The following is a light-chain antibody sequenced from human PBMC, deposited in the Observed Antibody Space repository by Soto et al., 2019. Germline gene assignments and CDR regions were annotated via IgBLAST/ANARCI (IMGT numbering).Light chain of an antibody. Sequence: EIVMTQSPATQSVSPGERATLSCRASQSVSSNLAWYQQKPGQAPRLLIYGASSRATGIPDRFSGSGSGTDFTLTISRLEPEDFAVYYCQQRSNWPLTFGGGTKWIS. CDR2: GAS. V-gene: IGKV3D-20*02. CDR1: QSVSSN. CDR3: QQRSNWPLT. J-gene: IGKJ4*01.